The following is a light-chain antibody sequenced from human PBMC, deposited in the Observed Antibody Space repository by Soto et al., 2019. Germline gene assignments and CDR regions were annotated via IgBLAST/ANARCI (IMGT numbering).Light chain of an antibody. CDR2: GAS. J-gene: IGKJ1*01. Sequence: EVVFTQAPGILSLSPVERATLSWSASQSVSSSYLAWYQQKPGQAPRLLIYGASSRATGIPDRFSGSGSGTDFTLTISSLQPDDVATYYCQQYNAYSPWTFGQGTKVDIK. CDR1: QSVSSSY. CDR3: QQYNAYSPWT. V-gene: IGKV3-20*01.